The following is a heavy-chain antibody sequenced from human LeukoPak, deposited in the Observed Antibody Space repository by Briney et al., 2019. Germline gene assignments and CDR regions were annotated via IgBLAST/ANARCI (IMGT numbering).Heavy chain of an antibody. CDR2: IYYSGST. J-gene: IGHJ2*01. D-gene: IGHD6-19*01. Sequence: SETLSLTCTVSGGSISSSSYYWGWIRQPPGKGLQWIGSIYYSGSTSYNPSLKSRVTMSVDTSKNQFSLKLSSVTAAETAVYYCARNTSVISVAGPDNWYFDLWGRGTLVTVSS. CDR1: GGSISSSSYY. V-gene: IGHV4-39*07. CDR3: ARNTSVISVAGPDNWYFDL.